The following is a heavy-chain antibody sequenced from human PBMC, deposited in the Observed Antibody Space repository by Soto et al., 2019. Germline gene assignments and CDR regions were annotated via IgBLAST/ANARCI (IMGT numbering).Heavy chain of an antibody. CDR2: IKHDGSVQ. Sequence: GSLRLSCEAAGLTFSGYWMTWVRPAPGKGLEWVADIKHDGSVQYYVDSVKGRFTISRDNAKKLLYLKMNGLRAEDTALYYCARAPYSNAWYRFDLWGQGTLVTVSS. CDR1: GLTFSGYW. V-gene: IGHV3-7*03. D-gene: IGHD4-4*01. J-gene: IGHJ4*02. CDR3: ARAPYSNAWYRFDL.